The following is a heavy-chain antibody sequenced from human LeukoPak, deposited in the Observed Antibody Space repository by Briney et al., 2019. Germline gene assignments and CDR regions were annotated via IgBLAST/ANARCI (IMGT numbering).Heavy chain of an antibody. Sequence: PGGSLRLSCAVSGYTFSTYSMNWVRQAPGKGLEWVSFISSGSSYIYYADSVKGRFTISRDNAKNSLYLQMNSLRADDTAVYFCARSFYDSSGYANFDYWGQGALVTVPS. D-gene: IGHD3-22*01. CDR2: ISSGSSYI. V-gene: IGHV3-21*06. CDR3: ARSFYDSSGYANFDY. J-gene: IGHJ4*02. CDR1: GYTFSTYS.